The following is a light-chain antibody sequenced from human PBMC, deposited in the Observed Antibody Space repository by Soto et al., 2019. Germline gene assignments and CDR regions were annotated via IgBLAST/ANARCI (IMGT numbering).Light chain of an antibody. Sequence: DIQMTQSPSSLSASVGDRVTITCRASQSISSYLNWYQQKPGKAPKLLIYAASSLQSGVPSRFSGSGSGTDFTLTICSLQPEDFATYYCQQSYSTPGTFGQGTKVDIK. CDR2: AAS. J-gene: IGKJ1*01. CDR3: QQSYSTPGT. CDR1: QSISSY. V-gene: IGKV1-39*01.